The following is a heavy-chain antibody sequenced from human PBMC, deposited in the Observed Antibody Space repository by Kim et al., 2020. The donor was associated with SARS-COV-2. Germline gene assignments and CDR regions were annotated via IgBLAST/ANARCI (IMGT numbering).Heavy chain of an antibody. V-gene: IGHV3-11*01. J-gene: IGHJ6*02. D-gene: IGHD6-13*01. CDR3: ARLRGAAGSFYFYYFGMDV. CDR2: ISSSGSTI. CDR1: GFTFSDYY. Sequence: GGSLRLSCAASGFTFSDYYMSWIRQAPGKGLEWVSYISSSGSTIYYADSVKGRFTISRDNAKNSLYLQMNSLRAEDTAVYYCARLRGAAGSFYFYYFGMDVWGQGTTVTVSS.